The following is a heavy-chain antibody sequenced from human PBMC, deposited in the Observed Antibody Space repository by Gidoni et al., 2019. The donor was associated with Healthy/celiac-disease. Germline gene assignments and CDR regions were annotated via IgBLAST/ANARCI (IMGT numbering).Heavy chain of an antibody. CDR1: GFTFSSYG. J-gene: IGHJ2*01. D-gene: IGHD3-10*01. CDR2: ISYDGSNK. Sequence: QVQLVESGGGVVQPGRSLRLSCAASGFTFSSYGMHWVRQAPGKGLEWVAVISYDGSNKYYADSVKGRFTISRDNSKITLYLQMNSLRAEDTAVYYCAKDFGQRFGEPRVTWYFDLWGRGTLVTVSS. V-gene: IGHV3-30*18. CDR3: AKDFGQRFGEPRVTWYFDL.